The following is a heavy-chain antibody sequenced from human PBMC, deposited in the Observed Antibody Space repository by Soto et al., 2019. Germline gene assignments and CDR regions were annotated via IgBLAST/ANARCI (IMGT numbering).Heavy chain of an antibody. CDR1: GFTFSSYA. CDR2: ISSNGGST. V-gene: IGHV3-64*01. Sequence: EVQLVESGGGLVQPGGSLRLSCAASGFTFSSYAMHWVRQAPGKGLEYVSAISSNGGSTYYANSVKGRFTISRDNSKNTLDLQMGSLRAEDMAVYYCARDAYGSSWYDYWGQGTLVTVSS. J-gene: IGHJ4*02. CDR3: ARDAYGSSWYDY. D-gene: IGHD6-13*01.